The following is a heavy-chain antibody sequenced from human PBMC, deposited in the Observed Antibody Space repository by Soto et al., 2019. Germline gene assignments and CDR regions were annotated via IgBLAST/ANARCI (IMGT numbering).Heavy chain of an antibody. D-gene: IGHD4-17*01. CDR2: IIPIFGTA. CDR3: AGGATVVTRAPAYYYYGMDV. CDR1: GGTFSSYA. Sequence: QVQLVQSGAEVKKPGSSVKVSCKASGGTFSSYAISWVRQAPGQGLEWMGGIIPIFGTANYAQKFQGRVTITAAESTSTDYRELSSRRSGDTAVYYWAGGATVVTRAPAYYYYGMDVWGQGTTVTVSS. V-gene: IGHV1-69*12. J-gene: IGHJ6*02.